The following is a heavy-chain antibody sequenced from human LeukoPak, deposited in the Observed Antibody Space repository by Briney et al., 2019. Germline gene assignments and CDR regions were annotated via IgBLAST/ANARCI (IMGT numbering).Heavy chain of an antibody. J-gene: IGHJ6*02. D-gene: IGHD3-16*01. CDR3: ARGLIDYYFAMDV. V-gene: IGHV1-46*01. CDR2: INPSGGST. Sequence: GASVKVSCKSSGYTFTSYSIHWVRQAPGQGLEWMGIINPSGGSTSYAQKFRGRVTVTRDTSTSTVYMELSSLRSEDTAVYYCARGLIDYYFAMDVWGQGTTVTVSS. CDR1: GYTFTSYS.